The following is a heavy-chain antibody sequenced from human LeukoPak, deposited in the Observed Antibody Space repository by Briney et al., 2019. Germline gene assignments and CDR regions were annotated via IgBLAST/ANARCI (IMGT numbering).Heavy chain of an antibody. CDR1: GFPFNAYW. V-gene: IGHV3-7*03. CDR2: IRQDGDTK. J-gene: IGHJ4*02. CDR3: ARSLPYGTTWYGRSDF. D-gene: IGHD6-13*01. Sequence: GGSLRLSCAASGFPFNAYWMTWVRQAPGKGLEWVANIRQDGDTKYYVDSVKGRFTISRDNAMNSLYLQMNSLRAEDTAIYYCARSLPYGTTWYGRSDFWGQGTQVTISS.